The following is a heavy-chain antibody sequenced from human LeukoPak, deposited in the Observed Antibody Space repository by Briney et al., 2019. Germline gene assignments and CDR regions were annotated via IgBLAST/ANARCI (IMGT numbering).Heavy chain of an antibody. D-gene: IGHD2-21*01. CDR2: IYSGGST. J-gene: IGHJ1*01. Sequence: GGSLRLSCAASGFTVGTNSMTWVRQSPGKGLEWVSVIYSGGSTYYADSVNGRFTISRDNSRNTLFLQTNSLRAEDTALYYCASAREYCGSAECYEYFQYWGQGTLVTVSS. CDR1: GFTVGTNS. V-gene: IGHV3-66*01. CDR3: ASAREYCGSAECYEYFQY.